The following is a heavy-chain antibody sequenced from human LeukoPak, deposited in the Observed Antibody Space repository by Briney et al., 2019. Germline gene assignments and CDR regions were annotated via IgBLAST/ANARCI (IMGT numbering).Heavy chain of an antibody. CDR3: ARAVDLDF. D-gene: IGHD3-9*01. V-gene: IGHV3-74*01. Sequence: QPGGSLRLSCAASGFTFSTYWMHWVRQAPGKGLMWVARTNLDGSTTSYAASVKGRFTISRDNAKNTLYLQMNSLRAEDTGVYYCARAVDLDFRGQGTLVTVSS. CDR1: GFTFSTYW. CDR2: TNLDGSTT. J-gene: IGHJ4*02.